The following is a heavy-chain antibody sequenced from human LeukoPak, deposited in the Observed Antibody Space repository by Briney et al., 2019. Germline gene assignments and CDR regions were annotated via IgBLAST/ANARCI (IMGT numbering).Heavy chain of an antibody. J-gene: IGHJ4*02. D-gene: IGHD3-10*01. Sequence: GGSLRLSCAASGFTFSSYAMSWVRQAPGRLEWVANINHDGSEKNYVDSVEGRFTITRDNTKKSLYLQMNSLGAEDTAVYYCARGTALPGVDYWGQGTLVIVSS. V-gene: IGHV3-7*01. CDR3: ARGTALPGVDY. CDR2: INHDGSEK. CDR1: GFTFSSYA.